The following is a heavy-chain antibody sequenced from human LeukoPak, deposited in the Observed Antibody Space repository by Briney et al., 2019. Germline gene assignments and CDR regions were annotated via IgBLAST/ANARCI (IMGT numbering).Heavy chain of an antibody. CDR2: IHYSGST. CDR1: GGTISSYY. Sequence: SETLSLTCTVSGGTISSYYWNWIRQPPGKGLEWIGYIHYSGSTKYNPSLKSRVTISVDTSKNQFPLKLSSVTAADTAVYYCARWYSSGWAFDYWAREPWSPSPQ. J-gene: IGHJ4*02. V-gene: IGHV4-59*08. D-gene: IGHD6-19*01. CDR3: ARWYSSGWAFDY.